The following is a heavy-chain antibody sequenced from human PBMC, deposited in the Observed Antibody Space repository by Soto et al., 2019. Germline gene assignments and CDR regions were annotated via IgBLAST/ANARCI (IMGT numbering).Heavy chain of an antibody. CDR3: ARHKRDLRFLEWSYYFDS. D-gene: IGHD3-3*01. J-gene: IGHJ4*02. Sequence: QVQLVESGGGVVQPGRSLRLSCAASGFTFSTYAMHWVRQAPGKGLEWVAVISYDGSNKYYTDSVKGRFTISRDNSKNTLYLQMNSLGAEDTAVYYCARHKRDLRFLEWSYYFDSWGQGTLVTVSS. V-gene: IGHV3-30-3*01. CDR2: ISYDGSNK. CDR1: GFTFSTYA.